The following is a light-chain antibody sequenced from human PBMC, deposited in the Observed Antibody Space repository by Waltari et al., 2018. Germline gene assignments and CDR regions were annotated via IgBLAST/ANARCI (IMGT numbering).Light chain of an antibody. V-gene: IGKV3-11*01. Sequence: EIVLTQSPATLSLSPGESATLSCRASQSVNKYLDWFQQKPGQAPRLLIYGASNRAAGIPARFSGSGSGTDFTLTISSLQPEDFASYYCQQYYSFPLTFGGGTKVEIK. CDR2: GAS. J-gene: IGKJ4*01. CDR1: QSVNKY. CDR3: QQYYSFPLT.